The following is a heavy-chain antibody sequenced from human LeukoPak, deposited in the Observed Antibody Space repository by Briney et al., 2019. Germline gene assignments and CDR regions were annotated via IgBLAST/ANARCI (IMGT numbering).Heavy chain of an antibody. J-gene: IGHJ4*02. CDR1: GFTFSIYA. D-gene: IGHD3-16*02. CDR3: AKEGSLVVGDDYVWGSYHY. CDR2: ISGSGGST. Sequence: GGSLRLSCAASGFTFSIYAMSWVRQAPGKGLEWVSAISGSGGSTYYADSVKGRFTISRDNSKNTLYLQMNSLRAEDTAVYYCAKEGSLVVGDDYVWGSYHYWGQGTLVTVSS. V-gene: IGHV3-23*01.